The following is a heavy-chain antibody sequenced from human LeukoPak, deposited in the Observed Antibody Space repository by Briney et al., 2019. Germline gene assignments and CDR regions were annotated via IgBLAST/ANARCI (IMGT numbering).Heavy chain of an antibody. V-gene: IGHV3-7*05. J-gene: IGHJ3*02. CDR3: ARVRYSYEGFDAFDI. D-gene: IGHD5-18*01. CDR2: IKQDGSEK. Sequence: PGGSLRLSCAASGFTFSSYWMSWVRQAPGKRPDWVATIKQDGSEKYYVDSVKGRVAISRDNAKNSMYLQMNSLRAEDTAVYYCARVRYSYEGFDAFDIWGQGTMVTVSS. CDR1: GFTFSSYW.